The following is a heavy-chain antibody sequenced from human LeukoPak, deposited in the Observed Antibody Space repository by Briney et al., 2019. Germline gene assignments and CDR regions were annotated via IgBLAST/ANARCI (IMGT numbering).Heavy chain of an antibody. D-gene: IGHD4-23*01. V-gene: IGHV3-21*01. J-gene: IGHJ4*02. CDR2: ITGDCKYI. CDR1: GFIFKTYT. Sequence: GGSLRLSCAASGFIFKTYTMTWVRQAPGKGLEWVSSITGDCKYITYADSVKGRFTISRDNAKNTLYLQMNSLRVEDTAVYYCARVYGGNPDYWGQGTLVTVSS. CDR3: ARVYGGNPDY.